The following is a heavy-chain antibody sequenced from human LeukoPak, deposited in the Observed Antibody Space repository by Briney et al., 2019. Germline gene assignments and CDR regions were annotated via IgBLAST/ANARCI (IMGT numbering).Heavy chain of an antibody. Sequence: SETLSLTCAVYGGSFSGYYWSWIRQPPGKGLEWIGEINHSGSTNYNPSLKSRVTISVDTSKNRFSLKLSSVTAADTAVYYCAGFVDSSGYRTSLDYWGQGTLVTVSS. CDR2: INHSGST. CDR1: GGSFSGYY. D-gene: IGHD3-22*01. CDR3: AGFVDSSGYRTSLDY. J-gene: IGHJ4*02. V-gene: IGHV4-34*01.